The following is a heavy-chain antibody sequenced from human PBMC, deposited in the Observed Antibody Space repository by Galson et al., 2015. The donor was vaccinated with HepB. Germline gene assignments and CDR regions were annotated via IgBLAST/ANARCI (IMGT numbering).Heavy chain of an antibody. D-gene: IGHD3-3*01. CDR3: ARDRRRITIFGVVY. J-gene: IGHJ4*02. V-gene: IGHV3-30-3*01. CDR2: ISYDGSNK. Sequence: SLRLSCAASGFTFSSYAMHWVRQAPGKGLEWVAVISYDGSNKYYADSVKGRFTISRDNSKNTLYLQMNSLRAEDTAVYYCARDRRRITIFGVVYWGQGTLVTVSS. CDR1: GFTFSSYA.